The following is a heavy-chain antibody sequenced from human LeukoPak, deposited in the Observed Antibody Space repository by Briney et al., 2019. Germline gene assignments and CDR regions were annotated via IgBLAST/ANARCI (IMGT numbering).Heavy chain of an antibody. CDR3: ARALGYCSSTSCPSDY. CDR1: GGSIRSYY. J-gene: IGHJ4*02. D-gene: IGHD2-2*01. Sequence: SETLSLTCTVSGGSIRSYYWSWIRQPPGKGLEWIAYIYYSGSTNYNPSLKSRVTISVDTSKNQFSLKLSSVTAADTAVYYCARALGYCSSTSCPSDYWGQGTLVTVSS. CDR2: IYYSGST. V-gene: IGHV4-59*08.